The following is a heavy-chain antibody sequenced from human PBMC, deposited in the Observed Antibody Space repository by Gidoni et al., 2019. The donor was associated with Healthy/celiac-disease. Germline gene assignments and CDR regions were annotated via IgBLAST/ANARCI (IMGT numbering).Heavy chain of an antibody. CDR3: ARIEILTGYYQGYYYYYMDV. CDR1: GFSLSNARMG. Sequence: QVTLKESGPVLVKPTETLTLTCTVSGFSLSNARMGVSWIRQPPGKALEWLAHIFSNDEKSYSTSLKSRLTIPKDTSKSQVVLTMTNMDPVDTATYYCARIEILTGYYQGYYYYYMDVWGKGTTVTVSS. V-gene: IGHV2-26*01. D-gene: IGHD3-9*01. CDR2: IFSNDEK. J-gene: IGHJ6*03.